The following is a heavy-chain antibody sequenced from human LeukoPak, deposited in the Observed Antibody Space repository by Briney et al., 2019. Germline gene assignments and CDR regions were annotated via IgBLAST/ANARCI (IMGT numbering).Heavy chain of an antibody. CDR1: GFTFSTYW. Sequence: PGGSLRLSCEASGFTFSTYWIHWVRQAPGKGLERVSFIKSDGSGATYADSVRGRFTISRDNAKNTLYLQMNSLRVDDTAVYYCARVGKPYGLDFWGQGTLVTVSP. D-gene: IGHD3-10*01. CDR2: IKSDGSGA. CDR3: ARVGKPYGLDF. J-gene: IGHJ4*02. V-gene: IGHV3-74*01.